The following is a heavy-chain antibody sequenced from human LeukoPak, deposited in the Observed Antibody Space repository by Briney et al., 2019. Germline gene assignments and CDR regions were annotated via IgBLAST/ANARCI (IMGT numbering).Heavy chain of an antibody. J-gene: IGHJ4*02. CDR1: GFTFSSYA. CDR3: ARGVDTAMVTNAY. V-gene: IGHV3-21*01. D-gene: IGHD5-18*01. CDR2: ISSTSAYI. Sequence: GGSLRLSCAASGFTFSSYAMNCVRQAPGKGLEWVSSISSTSAYIYYADSVKGRFTISRDNAKNSLFLQMNSLRAEDTAVYYCARGVDTAMVTNAYWGQGTLVTVSS.